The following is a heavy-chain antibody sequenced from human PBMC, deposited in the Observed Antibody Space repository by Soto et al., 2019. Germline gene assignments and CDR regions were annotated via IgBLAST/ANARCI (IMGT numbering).Heavy chain of an antibody. CDR3: ARIAGAGLTYFDF. Sequence: QVQLVQSAAEVKEPGASVTVSCKASRYLFASHNIHWVREAPGQGLEWMGEINPRSGSAGYNQKFQGRVTMTSDTSTPTVYMILSSLRSDDTAVYYCARIAGAGLTYFDFWGQGTPVTVSS. CDR2: INPRSGSA. D-gene: IGHD6-13*01. CDR1: RYLFASHN. V-gene: IGHV1-46*01. J-gene: IGHJ4*02.